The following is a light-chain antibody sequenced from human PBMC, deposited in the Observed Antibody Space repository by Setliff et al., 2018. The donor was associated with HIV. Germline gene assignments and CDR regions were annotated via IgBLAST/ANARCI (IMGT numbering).Light chain of an antibody. Sequence: LTQPASVSGTPGQSITISCTGSSSDIGTYDRVSWYQQRPDGGPRLIIFDVIHRPSGVPHRFSGSKSGNTASLTISGLQTEDEADYYCMSYLSTNSYVFGTGTKVTVL. J-gene: IGLJ1*01. V-gene: IGLV2-14*03. CDR1: SSDIGTYDR. CDR3: MSYLSTNSYV. CDR2: DVI.